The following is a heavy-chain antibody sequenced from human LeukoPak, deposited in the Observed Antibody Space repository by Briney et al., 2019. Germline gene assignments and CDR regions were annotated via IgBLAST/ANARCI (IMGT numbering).Heavy chain of an antibody. CDR3: ARAYYDILTGSPLYYFDY. CDR1: GYTFTSYY. V-gene: IGHV1-46*01. CDR2: INPSGGST. D-gene: IGHD3-9*01. J-gene: IGHJ4*02. Sequence: GASVKVSCKASGYTFTSYYMHWVRQAPGQGLEWMGIINPSGGSTSYAQKFQGRVTMTRDMSTSTVYMELSSLRSEDTAVYYCARAYYDILTGSPLYYFDYWGQGTLVTVSS.